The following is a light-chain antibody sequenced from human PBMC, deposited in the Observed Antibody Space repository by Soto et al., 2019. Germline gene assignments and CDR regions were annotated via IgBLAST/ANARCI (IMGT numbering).Light chain of an antibody. CDR3: QKYNSAPTWT. V-gene: IGKV1-27*01. CDR2: AAS. CDR1: QGISNY. Sequence: DIQMTQSPSSLSASVGDRVTITCRARQGISNYLAWYQQKPGKVPKLLIYAASTLQSGVPSRFSGRGSETDFTLTISSLQPEDVATYYCQKYNSAPTWTFGQGTKVEIK. J-gene: IGKJ1*01.